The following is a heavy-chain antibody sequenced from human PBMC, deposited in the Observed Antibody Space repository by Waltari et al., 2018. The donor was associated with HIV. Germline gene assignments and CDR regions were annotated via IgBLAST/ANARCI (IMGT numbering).Heavy chain of an antibody. CDR2: IYPGDSDT. CDR3: ARPGYCSSTSCYTPFDY. J-gene: IGHJ4*02. CDR1: GYSFTSSW. D-gene: IGHD2-2*02. V-gene: IGHV5-51*03. Sequence: EVQLVQSGAEVKKPGESLKISCKGSGYSFTSSWIGWVRQMPGKGLEWMVIIYPGDSDTRYSPSFQGQVTISADKSISTAYLQWSSLKASDTAMYYCARPGYCSSTSCYTPFDYWGQGTLVTVSS.